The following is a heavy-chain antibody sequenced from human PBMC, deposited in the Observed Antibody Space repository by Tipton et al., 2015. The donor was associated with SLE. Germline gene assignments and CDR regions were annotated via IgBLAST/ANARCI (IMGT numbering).Heavy chain of an antibody. Sequence: TLSLTCAVYGGSFSSHYWSWIRQPPGKGLEWIGYIYYSGSTNYNPSLKSRVTISVDTSKNQFSLKVSSVTAADTAVYYCARASDSSGWSSLDYWGQGTLVTVSS. J-gene: IGHJ4*02. D-gene: IGHD6-19*01. V-gene: IGHV4-59*08. CDR1: GGSFSSHY. CDR3: ARASDSSGWSSLDY. CDR2: IYYSGST.